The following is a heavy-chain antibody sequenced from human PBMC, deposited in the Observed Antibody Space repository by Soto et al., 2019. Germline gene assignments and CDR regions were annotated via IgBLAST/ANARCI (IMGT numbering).Heavy chain of an antibody. D-gene: IGHD3-22*01. CDR2: IYYSGST. V-gene: IGHV4-59*08. Sequence: SETLSLTCTVSGGSISSYYWSWIRQPPGKGLEWIGYIYYSGSTNYNPSLKSRVTISVDTSKNQFSLKLSSVTAADTAVYYCARLVTYYYDSSGYYPNWGQGTLVTVS. CDR1: GGSISSYY. J-gene: IGHJ4*02. CDR3: ARLVTYYYDSSGYYPN.